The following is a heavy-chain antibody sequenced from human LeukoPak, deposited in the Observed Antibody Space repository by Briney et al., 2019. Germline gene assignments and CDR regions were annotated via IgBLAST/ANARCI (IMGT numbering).Heavy chain of an antibody. CDR3: ARDNRGDYYYYGMDV. Sequence: GGSLRLSCVASGLTFSGDWMTWVRQAPGNGLEWVANIKQDGSEKYYVDSVKGRFTISRDNAKNSLYLQMNSLRAEDTAVYYCARDNRGDYYYYGMDVWGRGTTVTVSS. V-gene: IGHV3-7*01. CDR2: IKQDGSEK. J-gene: IGHJ6*02. CDR1: GLTFSGDW.